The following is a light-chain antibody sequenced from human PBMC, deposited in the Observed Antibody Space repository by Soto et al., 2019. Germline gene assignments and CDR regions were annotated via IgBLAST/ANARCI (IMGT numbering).Light chain of an antibody. CDR1: QSVSSSY. Sequence: EIVLTQSPGTLSLSPGERATLSCRASQSVSSSYLAWYQQKPGQAPRLLIYGASSRATGIPDRFSGSGSGTACTLTISRLEPEDFAVYYCQQYGSSPPVYTFGQGTKLEIK. CDR2: GAS. CDR3: QQYGSSPPVYT. J-gene: IGKJ2*01. V-gene: IGKV3-20*01.